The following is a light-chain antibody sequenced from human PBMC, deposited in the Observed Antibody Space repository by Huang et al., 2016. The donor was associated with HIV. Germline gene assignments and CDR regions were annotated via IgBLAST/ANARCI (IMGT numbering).Light chain of an antibody. V-gene: IGKV1-27*01. CDR2: AAS. CDR1: QDIKNY. J-gene: IGKJ1*01. Sequence: DIQMSQYPSSLSASVGDRVTITCRASQDIKNYLAWYQQKAGQVPKLLIYAASSLQSGVPSRFSGRVSGTDFTLSIISLQPEDVAIYYCQRYDSVPRTFGQGTKVDIK. CDR3: QRYDSVPRT.